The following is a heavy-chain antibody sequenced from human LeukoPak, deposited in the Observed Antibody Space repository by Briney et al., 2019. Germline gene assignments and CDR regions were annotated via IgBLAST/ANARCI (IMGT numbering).Heavy chain of an antibody. CDR2: INWNSDSI. CDR3: AINGGGDSGYGNFDY. D-gene: IGHD5-12*01. V-gene: IGHV3-9*01. CDR1: GFTFDDYA. J-gene: IGHJ4*02. Sequence: QFGGSLRLSCAVSGFTFDDYAMHWVRQVPGKGLEWVSGINWNSDSIGYADSVKGRFTTSRDNAKNSLYLQMNSLRAEDTAFYYCAINGGGDSGYGNFDYWGQGTLVTVSS.